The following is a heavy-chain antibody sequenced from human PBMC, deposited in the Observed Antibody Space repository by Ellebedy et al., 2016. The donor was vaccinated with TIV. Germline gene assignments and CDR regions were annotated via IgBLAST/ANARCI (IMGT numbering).Heavy chain of an antibody. J-gene: IGHJ5*02. CDR3: ARGGNWFDP. V-gene: IGHV1-69*13. D-gene: IGHD3-16*01. Sequence: SVKVSXKASGYTFTSYYMHWVRQAPGQGLEWMGGIIPIFGTANYAQKFQGRVTITADESTSTAYMELSSLRSEDTAVYYCARGGNWFDPWGQGTLVTVS. CDR2: IIPIFGTA. CDR1: GYTFTSYY.